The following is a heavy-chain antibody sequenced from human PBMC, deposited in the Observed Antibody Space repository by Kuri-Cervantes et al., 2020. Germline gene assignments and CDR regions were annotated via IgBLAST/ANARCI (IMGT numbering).Heavy chain of an antibody. Sequence: GESLKISCAASGFTFSSYWMHWVRQPPGKGLIWISGMNSDGSNIKYADSVKGRFTISRGNAKNTVYLEMNSLRAEDTAVYYCTRGVRYSGGDWGQGTLVTVSS. CDR3: TRGVRYSGGD. D-gene: IGHD1-26*01. V-gene: IGHV3-74*01. CDR2: MNSDGSNI. CDR1: GFTFSSYW. J-gene: IGHJ4*02.